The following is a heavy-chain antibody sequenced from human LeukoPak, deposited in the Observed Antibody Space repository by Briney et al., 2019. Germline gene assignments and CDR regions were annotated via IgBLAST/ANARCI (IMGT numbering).Heavy chain of an antibody. D-gene: IGHD2-15*01. CDR2: IYYSGST. CDR1: GGSISSSGYY. CDR3: ASIQVVVVAATLNY. Sequence: SETLSLTCTVSGGSISSSGYYWGWLRQPPGKGLEWVGSIYYSGSTSYNPSLKSRVTISVDTSKNQFSLKLNSVTAADTAVYYCASIQVVVVAATLNYWGQGTLVTVSS. J-gene: IGHJ4*02. V-gene: IGHV4-39*01.